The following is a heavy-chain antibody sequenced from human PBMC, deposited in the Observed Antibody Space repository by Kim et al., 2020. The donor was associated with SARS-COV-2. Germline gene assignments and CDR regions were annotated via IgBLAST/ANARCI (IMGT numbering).Heavy chain of an antibody. D-gene: IGHD6-13*01. V-gene: IGHV4-4*02. CDR3: ARGGAYSSSTDI. J-gene: IGHJ3*02. Sequence: YNPSLKSRVTISVDKSKNQFSLKLSSVTAADTAVYYCARGGAYSSSTDIWGQGTMVTVSS.